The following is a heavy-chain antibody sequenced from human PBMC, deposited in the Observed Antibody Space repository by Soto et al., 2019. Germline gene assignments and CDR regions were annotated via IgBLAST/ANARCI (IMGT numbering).Heavy chain of an antibody. J-gene: IGHJ4*02. V-gene: IGHV3-33*01. CDR2: IWYDGSNK. D-gene: IGHD3-9*01. CDR1: GFTFSSYG. Sequence: GGSLRLSCAASGFTFSSYGMHWVRQAPGKGLEWVAVIWYDGSNKYFADSVKGRFTISRDNSKNTLYLQMNSLRAEDTAVYYCARDSMHYDILTGYYMPYYYFDYWGQGTLVTVSS. CDR3: ARDSMHYDILTGYYMPYYYFDY.